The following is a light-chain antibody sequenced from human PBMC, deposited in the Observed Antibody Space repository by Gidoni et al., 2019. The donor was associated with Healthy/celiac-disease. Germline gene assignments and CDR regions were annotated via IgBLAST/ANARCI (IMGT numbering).Light chain of an antibody. CDR3: QQYYSTLLT. V-gene: IGKV4-1*01. Sequence: DIVMTQSPDSLAVSLGERATINCKSSQSVLYSSNNKNYLAWYQQKPGQTPKLLIYWASTRDSGVPDRFSGSGSGTDFTLTISSLQAEDVAVYYCQQYYSTLLTFGGGTKVEIK. CDR2: WAS. J-gene: IGKJ4*01. CDR1: QSVLYSSNNKNY.